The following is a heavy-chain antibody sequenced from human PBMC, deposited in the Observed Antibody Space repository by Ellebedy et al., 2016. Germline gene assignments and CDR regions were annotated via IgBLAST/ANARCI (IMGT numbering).Heavy chain of an antibody. J-gene: IGHJ5*02. D-gene: IGHD6-13*01. V-gene: IGHV1-2*02. CDR3: ARDLSHRSSIAAPRSKRFNP. CDR2: INPNSGGT. CDR1: GYTFTGYY. Sequence: ASVKVSCXASGYTFTGYYMHWVRQAPGQGLEWMGWINPNSGGTNYAQKFQGRVTMTRDTSISTAYMELSRLRSDDTAVYYCARDLSHRSSIAAPRSKRFNPWGQGTLVTVSS.